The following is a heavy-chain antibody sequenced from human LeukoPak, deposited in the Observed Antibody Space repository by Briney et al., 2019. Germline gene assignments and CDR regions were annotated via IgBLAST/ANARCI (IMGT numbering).Heavy chain of an antibody. CDR2: IPSDGNNK. Sequence: PGGSLRLSCEASGFTFSSNNIHWVRQAPGKGLEWVAAIPSDGNNKWYAVAVKGRFTISRDNSKNTVYLQMNSLRVEDTALYYCAGPGGDRSFDFWGQGSLVTVSS. CDR3: AGPGGDRSFDF. D-gene: IGHD2-21*02. V-gene: IGHV3-30-3*01. CDR1: GFTFSSNN. J-gene: IGHJ5*01.